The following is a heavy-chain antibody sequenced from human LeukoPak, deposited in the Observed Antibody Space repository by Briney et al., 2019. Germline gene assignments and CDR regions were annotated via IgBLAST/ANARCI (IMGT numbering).Heavy chain of an antibody. V-gene: IGHV3-23*01. D-gene: IGHD3-10*01. Sequence: GGSLRLSCEASGFTFSAYAMTWVRQAPGKGLEWVSAIGGRGVNTDYADSVKGRFTISRDNSKNTLYLQMDSLRAEDTADYYCARLRGAYYMDYWGQGTLVTVSS. J-gene: IGHJ4*02. CDR3: ARLRGAYYMDY. CDR2: IGGRGVNT. CDR1: GFTFSAYA.